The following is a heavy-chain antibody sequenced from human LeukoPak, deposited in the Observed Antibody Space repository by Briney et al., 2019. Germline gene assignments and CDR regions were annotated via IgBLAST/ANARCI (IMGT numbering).Heavy chain of an antibody. V-gene: IGHV4-59*01. Sequence: SETLSLTCTVSGGSISTYYWSWIRQPPGKGLEWIGYIYYSGNTNYNPSLKTRVTISIDTSKNQFFLRLRSATAADTAVYYCARVGEGCFDHWGQGTLATVSS. CDR3: ARVGEGCFDH. CDR1: GGSISTYY. CDR2: IYYSGNT. J-gene: IGHJ4*02.